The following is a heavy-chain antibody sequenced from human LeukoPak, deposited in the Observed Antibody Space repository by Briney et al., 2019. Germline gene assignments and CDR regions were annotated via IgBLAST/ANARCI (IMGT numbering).Heavy chain of an antibody. V-gene: IGHV1-18*01. Sequence: GASVKVSCKASGYTFISYGISWVRHAPGQGLEWMGRISGYNGNTNYAQKFQGRVTMTTDTSTSTAYLELRRLRSDDTAIYYCAREFCSGGGCYYYGMDVWGQGSTVTVS. CDR1: GYTFISYG. D-gene: IGHD2-15*01. J-gene: IGHJ6*02. CDR3: AREFCSGGGCYYYGMDV. CDR2: ISGYNGNT.